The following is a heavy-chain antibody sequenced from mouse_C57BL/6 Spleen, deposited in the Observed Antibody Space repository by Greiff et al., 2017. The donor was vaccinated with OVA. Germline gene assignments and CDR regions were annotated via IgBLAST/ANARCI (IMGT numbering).Heavy chain of an antibody. J-gene: IGHJ4*01. CDR1: GYTFTDYE. CDR3: TRRSTTGAMDY. Sequence: LVESGAELVRPGASVTLSCKASGYTFTDYEMHWVKQTPVHGLEWIGAIDPETGGTAYNQKFKGKAILTADKSSSTAYMELRSLTSEDSAVYYCTRRSTTGAMDYWGQGTSVTVSS. CDR2: IDPETGGT. D-gene: IGHD5-1*01. V-gene: IGHV1-15*01.